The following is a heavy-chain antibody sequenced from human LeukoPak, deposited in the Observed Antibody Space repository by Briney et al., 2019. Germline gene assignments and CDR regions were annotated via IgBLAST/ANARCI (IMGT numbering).Heavy chain of an antibody. CDR2: IWYDGSNK. J-gene: IGHJ6*03. V-gene: IGHV3-33*01. CDR1: GFTFSSYG. CDR3: SSSSPSSYYYYMDV. Sequence: GGSLRLSCAASGFTFSSYGMHWVRQAPGKGLEWVAVIWYDGSNKYYADSVKGRFTISRDNSKNTLYLQMNSLRAEDTAVYYCSSSSPSSYYYYMDVWGKGTTVTVSS. D-gene: IGHD6-13*01.